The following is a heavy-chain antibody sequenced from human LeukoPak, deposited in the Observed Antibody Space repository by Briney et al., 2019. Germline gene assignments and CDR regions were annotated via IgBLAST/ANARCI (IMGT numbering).Heavy chain of an antibody. J-gene: IGHJ6*03. V-gene: IGHV3-48*01. CDR3: AKGGFGGGFHYYMDV. CDR2: ISSSGSTI. CDR1: GFIFSSYS. Sequence: GGSLRLSCAASGFIFSSYSMNWVRQAPGKGLEWVSYISSSGSTIYYADSVKGRFTISRDNAKNSLYLQMNSLRAEDTALYYCAKGGFGGGFHYYMDVWGKGTTVTVSS. D-gene: IGHD4-23*01.